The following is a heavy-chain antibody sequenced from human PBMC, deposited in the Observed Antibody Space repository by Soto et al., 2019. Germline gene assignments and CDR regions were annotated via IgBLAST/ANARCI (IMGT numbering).Heavy chain of an antibody. CDR2: IFYTGNA. CDR3: ARVGGQRFLDS. D-gene: IGHD2-21*01. V-gene: IGHV4-30-4*01. Sequence: LSLTCTVSGGSINSGDFYWSWIRQPPGKGLEYIGYIFYTGNAYYNSSLKSRVTISIDTSKNQFSLQLSSVTTTDAAVYYCARVGGQRFLDSWGQGTLVTVSS. J-gene: IGHJ4*02. CDR1: GGSINSGDFY.